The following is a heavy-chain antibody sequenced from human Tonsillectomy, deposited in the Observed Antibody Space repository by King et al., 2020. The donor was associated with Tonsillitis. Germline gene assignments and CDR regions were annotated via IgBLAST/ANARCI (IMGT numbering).Heavy chain of an antibody. J-gene: IGHJ4*02. CDR2: IYYTGST. Sequence: QVQLQESGPGLVKPSETLSLTCTVSGGSISSYYWNWIRQPPGKELEWIGYIYYTGSTHYNPSLKIRGTISVDTSQNQFSLELTSVTAADTAVYYCARGGRDSGSPGRVDYWGQGTLVTVSS. D-gene: IGHD1-26*01. CDR1: GGSISSYY. V-gene: IGHV4-59*01. CDR3: ARGGRDSGSPGRVDY.